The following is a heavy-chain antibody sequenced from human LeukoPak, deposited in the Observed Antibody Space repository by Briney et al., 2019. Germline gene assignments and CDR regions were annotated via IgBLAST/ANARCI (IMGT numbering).Heavy chain of an antibody. D-gene: IGHD6-19*01. CDR3: ARARVPIAVAGLYYFDY. CDR1: GYTFTAYY. V-gene: IGHV1-2*02. Sequence: ASVKVSCKASGYTFTAYYIHWLRQAPGQGPEWMGWIKPDSGSSDYAQKFQGRVTMTRDTSSNSAYMDLTRLKSDHTAVYYSARARVPIAVAGLYYFDYWGQGALVTVSS. J-gene: IGHJ4*02. CDR2: IKPDSGSS.